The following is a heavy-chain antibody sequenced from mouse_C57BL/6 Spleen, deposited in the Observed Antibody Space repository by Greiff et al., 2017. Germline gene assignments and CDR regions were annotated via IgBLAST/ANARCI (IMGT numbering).Heavy chain of an antibody. CDR1: GYTFTSYW. D-gene: IGHD1-1*01. CDR3: ARSSTTGEAWFAY. J-gene: IGHJ3*01. V-gene: IGHV1-64*01. Sequence: VQLQQPGAELVKPGASVKLSCKASGYTFTSYWMPWVKQRPGQGLEWIGMIHPNSGSTNYNEKFKSKATLTVDKSSSTAYMQLSGLTSEDSAVYYCARSSTTGEAWFAYWGQGTLVTVSA. CDR2: IHPNSGST.